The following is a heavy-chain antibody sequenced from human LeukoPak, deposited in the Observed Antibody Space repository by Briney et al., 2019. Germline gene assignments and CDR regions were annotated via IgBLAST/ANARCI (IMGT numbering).Heavy chain of an antibody. Sequence: PSETLSLTCTVSGGSINTNTDYWGWVRQPPGKGLEWVGSIYFSGSTYYNPSLKSRVTISVDTSKSQFSLKLSSVTAADTAVYYCASPSTWELSDLDHWGQGILVTVSS. CDR3: ASPSTWELSDLDH. V-gene: IGHV4-39*01. D-gene: IGHD1-26*01. CDR1: GGSINTNTDY. CDR2: IYFSGST. J-gene: IGHJ4*02.